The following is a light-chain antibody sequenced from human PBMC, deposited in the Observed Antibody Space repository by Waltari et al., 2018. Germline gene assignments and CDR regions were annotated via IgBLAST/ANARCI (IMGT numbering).Light chain of an antibody. V-gene: IGLV5-45*03. CDR3: LIWHSSAWV. Sequence: QAVLPQPSSLSASPGASASPTCTLRSDINVGTYRITWYTQKPGSPPQYPLKYKSDSDKQQGSGVPSRFSGSKDASANAGILLISGLQSEDEADYYCLIWHSSAWVFGGGTKLTVL. CDR2: YKSDSDK. J-gene: IGLJ3*02. CDR1: SDINVGTYR.